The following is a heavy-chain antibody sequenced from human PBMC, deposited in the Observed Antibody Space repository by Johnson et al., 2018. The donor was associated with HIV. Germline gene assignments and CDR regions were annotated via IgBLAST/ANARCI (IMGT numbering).Heavy chain of an antibody. CDR1: GLTFSSYG. J-gene: IGHJ3*01. CDR2: INWNGGST. Sequence: QVQLVESGGGVVQPGGSLRLSCAASGLTFSSYGMHWVRQAPGRGLEWVSGINWNGGSTGYTDSVKGRFTISRDNSKNTLDLQMNSLTIEDTAVFYCAKTRMGGILDAFDLWGQGTMVIVS. D-gene: IGHD3-10*01. V-gene: IGHV3-NL1*01. CDR3: AKTRMGGILDAFDL.